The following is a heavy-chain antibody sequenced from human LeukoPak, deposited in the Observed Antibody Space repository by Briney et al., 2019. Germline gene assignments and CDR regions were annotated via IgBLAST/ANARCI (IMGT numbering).Heavy chain of an antibody. V-gene: IGHV4-59*01. Sequence: SEPLSLTCTVSGGSISSYFWNWIRQPPGQRLQWIGYMSNTGITKYHPSLKSRVTISADTSKNQFFLNVDSVAAADTAVYYCAKASVTTAVLFASWGQGTLVAVSS. D-gene: IGHD4-23*01. CDR3: AKASVTTAVLFAS. CDR1: GGSISSYF. CDR2: MSNTGIT. J-gene: IGHJ4*02.